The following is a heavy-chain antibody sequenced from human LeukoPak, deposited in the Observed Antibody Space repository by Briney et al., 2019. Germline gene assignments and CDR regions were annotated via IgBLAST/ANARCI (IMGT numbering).Heavy chain of an antibody. J-gene: IGHJ6*02. D-gene: IGHD5-18*01. CDR1: GFTFSSYA. CDR3: ARDCDLDTAMDDYYYYYGMDV. Sequence: PGGSLRLSCAASGFTFSSYAMSWVRQAXXXXXXXXSAXXXXXGXXYYADSVKGRFTISRDNSKNTLYLQMNSLRAEDTAVYYCARDCDLDTAMDDYYYYYGMDVWGQGTTVTVSS. CDR2: XXXXXGXX. V-gene: IGHV3-23*01.